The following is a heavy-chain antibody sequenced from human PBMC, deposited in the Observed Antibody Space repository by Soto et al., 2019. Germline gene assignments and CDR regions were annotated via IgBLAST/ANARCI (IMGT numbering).Heavy chain of an antibody. CDR1: GYTFTGYY. CDR3: ARDRWGGYSYGSKTYYYYGMDV. Sequence: QVQLVQSGAEVKKPGASVKVSCKASGYTFTGYYMHWVRQAPGQGLEWMGWINPNSGGTNYAQKFQGWGTITRDTSISTAYMELSRLRSDDTAVYYCARDRWGGYSYGSKTYYYYGMDVWGQGTTVTVSS. J-gene: IGHJ6*02. CDR2: INPNSGGT. D-gene: IGHD5-18*01. V-gene: IGHV1-2*04.